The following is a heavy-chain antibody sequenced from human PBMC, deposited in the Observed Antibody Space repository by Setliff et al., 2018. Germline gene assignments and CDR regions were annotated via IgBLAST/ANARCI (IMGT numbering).Heavy chain of an antibody. CDR3: ARTVRSGSYHYYYMDV. Sequence: ESGPTLVNPTQTLTLTCTFSGFSISTSGMCVSWIRQSPGKALEWLARIDWDDDKYYSTSLKTRLTISKDTSKNQVVLTMTNMDSVDTATYYCARTVRSGSYHYYYMDVWGKGTTVTVSS. CDR2: IDWDDDK. V-gene: IGHV2-70*11. J-gene: IGHJ6*03. D-gene: IGHD1-26*01. CDR1: GFSISTSGMC.